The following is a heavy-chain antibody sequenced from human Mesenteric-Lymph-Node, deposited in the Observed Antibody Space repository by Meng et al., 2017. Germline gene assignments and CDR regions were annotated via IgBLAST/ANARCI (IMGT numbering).Heavy chain of an antibody. V-gene: IGHV3-48*03. CDR3: AVHHNLSYYGSEYSLVPDY. Sequence: GESLMLPCAASGCTFSNYEMNWVREAPGKGLERFSYITRSCTTMYYTDFVKGRFTISRDNAKNSLYLQMNSLRAEDTAIYYCAVHHNLSYYGSEYSLVPDYWGQGTLVTVSS. J-gene: IGHJ4*02. CDR1: GCTFSNYE. CDR2: ITRSCTTM. D-gene: IGHD3-10*01.